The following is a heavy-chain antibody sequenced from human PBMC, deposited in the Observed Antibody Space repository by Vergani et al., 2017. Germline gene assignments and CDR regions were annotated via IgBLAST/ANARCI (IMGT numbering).Heavy chain of an antibody. D-gene: IGHD5-24*01. CDR1: GFTFSSYA. Sequence: EVQLLESGGALVQPGGSLRLSCATSGFTFSSYAMSWVRQAPGKGLEWVSGITGSGGSTYYADSVKGRFTISRDNSKNTLNLQMNSLRAEDTAVYYCAKDRGWLPTSCYFDYWGQGTLVTVSS. CDR3: AKDRGWLPTSCYFDY. J-gene: IGHJ4*02. V-gene: IGHV3-23*01. CDR2: ITGSGGST.